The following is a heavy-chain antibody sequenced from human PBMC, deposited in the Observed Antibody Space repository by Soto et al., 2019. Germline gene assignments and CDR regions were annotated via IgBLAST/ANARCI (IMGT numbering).Heavy chain of an antibody. V-gene: IGHV4-31*03. CDR1: GGSISSGGYY. CDR2: IYYSGST. Sequence: SETLSLTCTVSGGSISSGGYYWSWIRQHPGKGLEWIGYIYYSGSTYYNPSLKSRVTISVDTSKNQFSLKLISVTAADTAVYHCARHDSSGYYYYLDYWGQGTLVTVSS. J-gene: IGHJ4*02. D-gene: IGHD3-22*01. CDR3: ARHDSSGYYYYLDY.